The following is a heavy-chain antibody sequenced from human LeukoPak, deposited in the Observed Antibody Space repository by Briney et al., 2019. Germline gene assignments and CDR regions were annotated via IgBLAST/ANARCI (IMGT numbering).Heavy chain of an antibody. V-gene: IGHV3-30*02. CDR2: IRYDGSNK. Sequence: GGSLRLSCAATGFTFSSYGMHWVRQAPGKGLEWVAFIRYDGSNKYYADSVKGRFTISRGNSKNTLYLQMNSLRAEDTAVYYCAKDRNSGWYFDYWGQGTLVTVSS. CDR1: GFTFSSYG. D-gene: IGHD6-19*01. CDR3: AKDRNSGWYFDY. J-gene: IGHJ4*02.